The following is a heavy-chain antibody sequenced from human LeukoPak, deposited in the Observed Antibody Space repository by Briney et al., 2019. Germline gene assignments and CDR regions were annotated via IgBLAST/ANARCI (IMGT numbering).Heavy chain of an antibody. D-gene: IGHD6-13*01. Sequence: ESGPGLVKPSETLSLTCTVSGGSISSYYWSWIRQPPGKGLEWIGYIYYSGSTNYNPSLKSRVTISVDTSKNQFSLKLSSVTAADTAVYYCASGQQPYYYGMDVWGQGTTVTVSS. CDR2: IYYSGST. CDR1: GGSISSYY. CDR3: ASGQQPYYYGMDV. J-gene: IGHJ6*02. V-gene: IGHV4-59*01.